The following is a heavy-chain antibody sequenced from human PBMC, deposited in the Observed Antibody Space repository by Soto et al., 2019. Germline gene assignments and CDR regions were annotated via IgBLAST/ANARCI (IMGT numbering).Heavy chain of an antibody. V-gene: IGHV3-33*01. J-gene: IGHJ4*02. CDR3: ARAVGPFDY. Sequence: QVPLVESGGGVVQPGRSLRLSCAASGFIFSTYGIHWVRQAPGKGLEWVAVIWYDGSNKYYADSVKGRFIISRDNSESTLYLDMHSLRAEDTAVYYCARAVGPFDYWGQGTLVTVSS. CDR1: GFIFSTYG. D-gene: IGHD3-3*01. CDR2: IWYDGSNK.